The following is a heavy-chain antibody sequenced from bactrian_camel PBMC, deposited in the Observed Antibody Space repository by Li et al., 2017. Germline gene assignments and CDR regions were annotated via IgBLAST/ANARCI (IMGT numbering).Heavy chain of an antibody. CDR1: AHHFNTCS. Sequence: VQLVESGGGSVQSGGSLMLSCVVSAHHFNTCSMGWYRRFPGQERRLVAAIRSDSSTWYRGDVEGRFTISRDNAKNTLYLQLSSLETKDTAMYYCAPSNMGGGGWWSVRGQGTQVTVS. D-gene: IGHD5*01. CDR3: APSNMGGGGWWSV. V-gene: IGHV3S55*01. J-gene: IGHJ4*01. CDR2: IRSDSST.